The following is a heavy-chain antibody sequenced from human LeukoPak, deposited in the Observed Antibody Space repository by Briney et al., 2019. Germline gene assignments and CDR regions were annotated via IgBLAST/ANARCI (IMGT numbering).Heavy chain of an antibody. V-gene: IGHV4-59*01. D-gene: IGHD2-15*01. CDR3: ARGYCSGGSCSRYYYYYYMDV. Sequence: SETLSLTCTVSGGSISSYYWSWIRQPPGKGLEWIGYIYYSGSTNYNPSLKSRVTISVDTSKNQFSLKLSSVTAADTAVYYCARGYCSGGSCSRYYYYYYMDVWGKGTTVTVSS. CDR1: GGSISSYY. CDR2: IYYSGST. J-gene: IGHJ6*03.